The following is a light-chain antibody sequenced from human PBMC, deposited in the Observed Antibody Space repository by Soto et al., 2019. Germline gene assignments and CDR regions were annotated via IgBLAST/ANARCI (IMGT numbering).Light chain of an antibody. CDR1: SSNIGAGYD. CDR3: QSYDISLSGSV. V-gene: IGLV1-40*01. CDR2: GNS. Sequence: QSVLTQPPSVSGAPGQRVTISCTGSSSNIGAGYDVHWYQQLPGTAPKLLIYGNSNRPSGVPDRFSGSKSGTSASLAITGRQAEDEADYYCQSYDISLSGSVFGGGTKLTVL. J-gene: IGLJ2*01.